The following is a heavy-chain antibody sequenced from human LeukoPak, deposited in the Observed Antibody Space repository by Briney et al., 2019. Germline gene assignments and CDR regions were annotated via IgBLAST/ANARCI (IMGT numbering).Heavy chain of an antibody. V-gene: IGHV3-21*01. CDR3: ARDRHDYGDPFDY. D-gene: IGHD4-17*01. J-gene: IGHJ4*02. CDR1: GFTFSSYS. Sequence: GGSLRLSCAASGFTFSSYSMNWVRQAPGKGLEWVSSISSSSSYIYYADSVKGRFTISRDNAKNSLYLRMNSLRAEDTAVYYCARDRHDYGDPFDYWGQGTLVTVSS. CDR2: ISSSSSYI.